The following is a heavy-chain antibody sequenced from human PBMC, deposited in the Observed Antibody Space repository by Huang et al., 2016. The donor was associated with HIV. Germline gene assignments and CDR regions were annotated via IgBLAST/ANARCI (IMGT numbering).Heavy chain of an antibody. Sequence: QVQLVQSGAEVKKPGSSVKVSCKASGDSFSSYAFTWVRQAQGKGLEGRGGVIPMCGPAEYAQKFQGRITIRADESTKTAYLELSSRRAEDTATYYCVRGLGSTNRGFDIWGQGTLVTVSS. CDR1: GDSFSSYA. CDR2: VIPMCGPA. CDR3: VRGLGSTNRGFDI. V-gene: IGHV1-69*01. D-gene: IGHD7-27*01. J-gene: IGHJ4*02.